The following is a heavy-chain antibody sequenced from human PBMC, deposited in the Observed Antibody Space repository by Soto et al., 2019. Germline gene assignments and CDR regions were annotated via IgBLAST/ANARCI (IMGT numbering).Heavy chain of an antibody. D-gene: IGHD6-25*01. CDR3: VSLQTSGWPGVH. V-gene: IGHV1-69*06. J-gene: IGHJ4*02. CDR2: TIARFGSA. CDR1: GGTFSSDF. Sequence: QVQLVQSGAEVKKPGSSVKVSCKASGGTFSSDFISWVRQAPGQGLEWVGGTIARFGSANFAQKFQGRVTITADRFTSTVYMELRDLRSDDTAVYYCVSLQTSGWPGVHWGQGTLVTVSS.